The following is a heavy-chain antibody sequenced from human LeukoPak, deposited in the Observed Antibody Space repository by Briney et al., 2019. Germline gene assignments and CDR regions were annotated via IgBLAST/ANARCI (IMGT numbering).Heavy chain of an antibody. CDR1: GLTFSSYW. Sequence: GGSLRLSCAASGLTFSSYWMSWVRQAPGKGLEWVANIKQDGSEKYYVDSVKGRFTISRDNAKNSLYLQMNSLRAEDTAVYYCARVPEPRSYYYDSSGPTRRDYWGQGTLVTVSS. CDR3: ARVPEPRSYYYDSSGPTRRDY. D-gene: IGHD3-22*01. J-gene: IGHJ4*02. V-gene: IGHV3-7*01. CDR2: IKQDGSEK.